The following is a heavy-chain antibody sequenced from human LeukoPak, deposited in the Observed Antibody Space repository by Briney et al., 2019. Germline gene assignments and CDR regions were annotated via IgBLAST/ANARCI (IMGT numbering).Heavy chain of an antibody. CDR2: IWYDGSNK. V-gene: IGHV3-33*01. D-gene: IGHD3-9*01. J-gene: IGHJ4*02. Sequence: GGSLRLSCAASGFTFSSYGMHWVRQAPGKGLEWVAVIWYDGSNKYYADSVKGRFTISRDNSKNTLYLQMNSLRAEDTAVYYCARGPTGWGYDILTGYYYSDYWGQGTLATVSS. CDR1: GFTFSSYG. CDR3: ARGPTGWGYDILTGYYYSDY.